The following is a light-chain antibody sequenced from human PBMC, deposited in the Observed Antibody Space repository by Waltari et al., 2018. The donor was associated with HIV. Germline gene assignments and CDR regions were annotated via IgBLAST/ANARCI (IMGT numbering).Light chain of an antibody. CDR3: CSYAGNYSYV. V-gene: IGLV2-11*01. J-gene: IGLJ1*01. CDR2: DVS. CDR1: RMDVGYSPY. Sequence: QSALTPPRSVSGSPGQSVTISCTGTRMDVGYSPYVSWYRQNPGKAPKLMIYDVSKRPSGVPDRFSGSRSGNTASLTISGLQAEDEADYFCCSYAGNYSYVFGSGSRVTVL.